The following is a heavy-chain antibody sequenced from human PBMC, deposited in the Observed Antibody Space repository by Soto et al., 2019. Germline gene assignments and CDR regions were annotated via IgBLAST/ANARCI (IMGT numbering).Heavy chain of an antibody. CDR1: GYTFTSYG. Sequence: ASVKVSCKASGYTFTSYGISWVRQAPGQGLEWMGWISAYNGNTNYAQKLQGRVTMTTDTSTSTAYMELRSLRSDDTAVYYCARVEATYYYGSGRLKNFDYWGQGTLVTVSS. CDR3: ARVEATYYYGSGRLKNFDY. J-gene: IGHJ4*02. D-gene: IGHD3-10*01. CDR2: ISAYNGNT. V-gene: IGHV1-18*04.